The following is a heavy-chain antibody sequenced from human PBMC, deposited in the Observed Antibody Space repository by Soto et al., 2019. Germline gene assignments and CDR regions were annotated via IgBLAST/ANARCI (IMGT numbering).Heavy chain of an antibody. CDR1: GGSISTSGSY. J-gene: IGHJ5*02. CDR3: ARLPLVRGVPA. D-gene: IGHD3-10*01. V-gene: IGHV4-39*01. CDR2: AYYVGTI. Sequence: QLHLQESGPGRVKPSETLSLTCSVSGGSISTSGSYWGWVRQAPEKGLEWIGSAYYVGTINYNPSLKRRVALSVYTSKNPFSLKLASVAAADPAVYYCARLPLVRGVPAWGQGTLVTVSS.